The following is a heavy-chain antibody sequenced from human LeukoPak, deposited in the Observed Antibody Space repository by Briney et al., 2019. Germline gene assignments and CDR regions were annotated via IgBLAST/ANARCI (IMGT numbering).Heavy chain of an antibody. D-gene: IGHD2-2*01. CDR2: ISSSGSTI. V-gene: IGHV3-11*01. CDR1: GFTFSDYY. Sequence: GGSLRLSCAASGFTFSDYYMSWIREAPGKGLEWVSYISSSGSTIYYAESVRGRFTISRDNAKNSLYMQMNSLRAEDTAVYYCARAGCSSTSCYYYNNYYMDVWGKGTTVTVSS. CDR3: ARAGCSSTSCYYYNNYYMDV. J-gene: IGHJ6*03.